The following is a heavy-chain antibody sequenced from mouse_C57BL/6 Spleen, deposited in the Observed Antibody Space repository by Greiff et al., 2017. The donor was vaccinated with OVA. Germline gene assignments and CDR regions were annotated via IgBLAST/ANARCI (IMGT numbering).Heavy chain of an antibody. CDR3: ARRGTTVLAKDY. CDR1: GYSFTGYY. J-gene: IGHJ2*01. D-gene: IGHD1-1*01. V-gene: IGHV1-42*01. Sequence: VQLKQSGPELVKPGASVKISCKASGYSFTGYYMNWVKQSPEKSLEWIGEINPSTGGTTYNQKFKAKATLTVDKASSTAYMQLKSLTSEDSAVYYCARRGTTVLAKDYWGQGTTLTVSS. CDR2: INPSTGGT.